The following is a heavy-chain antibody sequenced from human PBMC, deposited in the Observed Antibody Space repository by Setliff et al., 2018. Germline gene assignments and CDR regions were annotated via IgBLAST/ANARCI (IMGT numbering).Heavy chain of an antibody. CDR3: ARDGGEY. D-gene: IGHD3-16*01. V-gene: IGHV3-72*01. J-gene: IGHJ4*02. Sequence: GGSLRLSCTGSGFTFSDHYMDWVRQAPGKGLEWVGRIRDKAHSYTTEYAASVKGRFSISRDDSKNSVYVQMNSLRAEDTAVYYCARDGGEYWGQGTLVTVSS. CDR1: GFTFSDHY. CDR2: IRDKAHSYTT.